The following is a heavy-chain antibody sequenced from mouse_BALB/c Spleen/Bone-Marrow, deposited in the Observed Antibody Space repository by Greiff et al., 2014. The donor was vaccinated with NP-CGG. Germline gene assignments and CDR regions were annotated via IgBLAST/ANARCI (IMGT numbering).Heavy chain of an antibody. D-gene: IGHD2-14*01. Sequence: EVQLVESGGDLVKPGGSLKLSCAASGFTFSSYGMSWVRQTPDKRLEWVATISSGGGYTNYPDSVKGRFTISRDNAKNTLYLQMSSLKSEDTAMYYCARQGVPHWYFDVWGAGTTVTVSA. J-gene: IGHJ1*01. CDR3: ARQGVPHWYFDV. V-gene: IGHV5-6*01. CDR2: ISSGGGYT. CDR1: GFTFSSYG.